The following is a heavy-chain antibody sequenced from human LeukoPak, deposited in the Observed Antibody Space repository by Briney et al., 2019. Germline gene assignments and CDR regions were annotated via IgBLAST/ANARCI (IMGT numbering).Heavy chain of an antibody. D-gene: IGHD3-22*01. CDR3: AVVVIRYDSSGPYWYFDL. CDR1: GGTFSSYA. Sequence: ASVKVSCKASGGTFSSYAISWVRQAPGQGLEWMEGIIPIFGTANYAQKFQGRVTITTDESTSTAYMELSSLRSEDTAVYYCAVVVIRYDSSGPYWYFDLCGRGTLVTVSS. J-gene: IGHJ2*01. CDR2: IIPIFGTA. V-gene: IGHV1-69*05.